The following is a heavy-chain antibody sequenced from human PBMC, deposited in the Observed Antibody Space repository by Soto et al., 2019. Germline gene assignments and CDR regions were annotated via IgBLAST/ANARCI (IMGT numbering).Heavy chain of an antibody. Sequence: PSETLSLTCTVSGGSISSYYWSWIRQPPGKGLEWIGYIYYSGSTNYNPSLKSRVTISVDTSKNQFSLKLSSVTAADTAVYYCARLTYCSSTSRYGAYYHYMDVWGKGTTVTVSS. CDR1: GGSISSYY. CDR2: IYYSGST. CDR3: ARLTYCSSTSRYGAYYHYMDV. V-gene: IGHV4-59*08. D-gene: IGHD2-2*01. J-gene: IGHJ6*03.